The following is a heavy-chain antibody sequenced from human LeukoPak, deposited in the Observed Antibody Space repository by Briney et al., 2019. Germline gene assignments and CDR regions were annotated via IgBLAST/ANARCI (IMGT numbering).Heavy chain of an antibody. J-gene: IGHJ4*02. Sequence: ASVKVSCKASGYTFTSYDINWVRQATGQGLEWMGWMNPNSGNTGYAQKFQGRVTMTRNTSISTAYMELSSLRSEDTAVYYCARPQEEDGYNYNWAFDYWGQGTLVTVSS. CDR3: ARPQEEDGYNYNWAFDY. D-gene: IGHD5-24*01. CDR1: GYTFTSYD. CDR2: MNPNSGNT. V-gene: IGHV1-8*01.